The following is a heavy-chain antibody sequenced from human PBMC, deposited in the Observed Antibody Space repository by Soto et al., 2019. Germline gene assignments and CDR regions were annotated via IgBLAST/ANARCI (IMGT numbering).Heavy chain of an antibody. V-gene: IGHV4-30-4*01. Sequence: SETLSLTCTVSGGSISSGDYYWSWIRQPPGKGLEWIGYIYYSGSTYYNPSLKSRVTISVDTSKNQFSLKLSSVTAADTAVYYCARARPRPVDGYSINFDYWGQGTLVTVSS. J-gene: IGHJ4*02. CDR3: ARARPRPVDGYSINFDY. CDR2: IYYSGST. D-gene: IGHD3-22*01. CDR1: GGSISSGDYY.